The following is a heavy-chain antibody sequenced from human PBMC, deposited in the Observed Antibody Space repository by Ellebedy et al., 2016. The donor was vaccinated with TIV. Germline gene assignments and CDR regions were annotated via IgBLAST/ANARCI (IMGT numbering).Heavy chain of an antibody. CDR2: IKQDGSEK. J-gene: IGHJ2*01. CDR3: ARDPYYYDSSGYRNWYFDL. D-gene: IGHD3-22*01. V-gene: IGHV3-7*03. CDR1: GFTFRSYW. Sequence: GESLKISCAASGFTFRSYWMSWVRQAPGKGLEWVANIKQDGSEKYYVDSVKGRFTVSRDNAKNSLYLQMNTLRAEDSAVYYCARDPYYYDSSGYRNWYFDLWGRGTLVTVSS.